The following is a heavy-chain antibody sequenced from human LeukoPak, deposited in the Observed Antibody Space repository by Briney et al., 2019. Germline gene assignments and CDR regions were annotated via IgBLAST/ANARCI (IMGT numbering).Heavy chain of an antibody. D-gene: IGHD3-10*01. CDR3: AKDRTSTGVWFDP. CDR2: IYSGGST. J-gene: IGHJ5*02. CDR1: GFTVSTNY. Sequence: GGSLRLSCAASGFTVSTNYMSWVRQAPGKGLEWVSIIYSGGSTDYADSVKGRFTISRDNSKNTLYLQMNSLRAEDTAVYYCAKDRTSTGVWFDPWGQGTLVTVSS. V-gene: IGHV3-53*01.